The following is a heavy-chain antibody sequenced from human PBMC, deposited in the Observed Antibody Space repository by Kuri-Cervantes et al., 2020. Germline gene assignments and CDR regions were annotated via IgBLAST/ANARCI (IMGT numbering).Heavy chain of an antibody. V-gene: IGHV3-15*01. CDR2: IKSKTDGGTT. Sequence: GESLKISCATSGFTFINAWMNWVRQAPGKGLEWVGRIKSKTDGGTTDYAAPVKGRFIVSRDDSKDTLYLQMNSLRAEDTAVYYCARDRPYYYDSSGYWDYWGQGTLVTVSS. CDR3: ARDRPYYYDSSGYWDY. CDR1: GFTFINAW. D-gene: IGHD3-22*01. J-gene: IGHJ4*02.